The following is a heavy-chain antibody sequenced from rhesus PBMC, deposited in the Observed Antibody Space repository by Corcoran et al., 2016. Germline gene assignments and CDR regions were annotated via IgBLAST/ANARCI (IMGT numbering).Heavy chain of an antibody. CDR2: IYGSGGGT. V-gene: IGHV4-106*01. CDR1: GGSISDDYY. CDR3: ARVAGVIINWYFDL. D-gene: IGHD3-34*01. Sequence: QVQLQESGPGLVKPSETLSLTCAVSGGSISDDYYWSWIRQPPGKGLEWIGYIYGSGGGTNYNPFLKNRVTISLDTSKNQFSMKLSSVTGADTAVYYCARVAGVIINWYFDLWGPGTPITISS. J-gene: IGHJ2*01.